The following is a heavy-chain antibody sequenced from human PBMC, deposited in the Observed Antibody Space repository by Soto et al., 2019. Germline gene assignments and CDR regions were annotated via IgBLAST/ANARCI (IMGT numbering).Heavy chain of an antibody. Sequence: SETLSLTCTVSGGSVSSGSYYWSWIRQPPGKGLEWIGYIFYSGSTNHNPSLKSRVTISVDTSKKQFSLRLTSVTAADTAVYYCARGNYYDSSGYYPPYFQHWGQGTLVTVSS. V-gene: IGHV4-61*01. CDR1: GGSVSSGSYY. CDR2: IFYSGST. CDR3: ARGNYYDSSGYYPPYFQH. J-gene: IGHJ1*01. D-gene: IGHD3-22*01.